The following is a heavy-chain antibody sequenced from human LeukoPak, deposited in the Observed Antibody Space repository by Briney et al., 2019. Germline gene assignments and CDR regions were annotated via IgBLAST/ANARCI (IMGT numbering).Heavy chain of an antibody. D-gene: IGHD3-9*01. CDR1: GLTFSSYG. CDR3: AKDHDILTGYPLFDY. V-gene: IGHV3-30*02. CDR2: VRYDGSNK. J-gene: IGHJ4*02. Sequence: GGSLRLSCAASGLTFSSYGMHWVRQAPGKGLEWVAFVRYDGSNKYYADSVKGRFTISRDNSKNTLYLQMNSLGAEDTAVFYCAKDHDILTGYPLFDYWGQGTLVTVSS.